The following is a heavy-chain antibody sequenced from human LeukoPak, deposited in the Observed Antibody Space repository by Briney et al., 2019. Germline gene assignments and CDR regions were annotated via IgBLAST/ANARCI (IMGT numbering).Heavy chain of an antibody. CDR3: AKERNPYSSSWYSLHYMDV. V-gene: IGHV3-23*01. J-gene: IGHJ6*03. D-gene: IGHD6-13*01. Sequence: GGSLRLSCAASGFTFSGYAMSWVRQAPGKGLEWVSAISGSGGSTYYSDSVKGRFTISRDNSKNTLYLQMNSLRAEDTAVFYCAKERNPYSSSWYSLHYMDVWGKGTTVTVSS. CDR1: GFTFSGYA. CDR2: ISGSGGST.